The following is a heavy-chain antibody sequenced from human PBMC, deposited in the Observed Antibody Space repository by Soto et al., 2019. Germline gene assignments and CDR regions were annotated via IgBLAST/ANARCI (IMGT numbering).Heavy chain of an antibody. V-gene: IGHV1-69*02. CDR3: ATYYGSGSYSPRNRNYYYYMDV. Sequence: QVQLVQSGAEVKKPGSSVKVSCKASGGTFSSYTISWVRQAPGQGLEWMGRIIPILGIANYAQKFQGRVTITADKSTSTAYMELSSLRSEDTAVYYCATYYGSGSYSPRNRNYYYYMDVWGKGTTVTVSS. D-gene: IGHD3-10*01. CDR2: IIPILGIA. J-gene: IGHJ6*03. CDR1: GGTFSSYT.